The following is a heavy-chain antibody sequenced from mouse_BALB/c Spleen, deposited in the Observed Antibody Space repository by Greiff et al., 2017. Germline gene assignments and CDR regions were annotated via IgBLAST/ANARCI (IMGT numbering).Heavy chain of an antibody. CDR1: GYTFTSYW. Sequence: LQQPGSELVRPGASVKLSCKASGYTFTSYWMHWVKQRPGQGLEWIGNIYPGSGSTNYDEKFKSKATLTVDTSSSTAYMQLSSLTSEDSAVYYCTRHYRYDGHYYAMDYWGQGTSVTVSS. CDR3: TRHYRYDGHYYAMDY. V-gene: IGHV1S22*01. D-gene: IGHD2-14*01. CDR2: IYPGSGST. J-gene: IGHJ4*01.